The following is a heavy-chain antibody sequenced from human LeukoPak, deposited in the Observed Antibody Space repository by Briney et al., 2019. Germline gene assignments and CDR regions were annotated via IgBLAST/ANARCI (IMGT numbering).Heavy chain of an antibody. CDR3: AKDLRRGSVSYYPNWFDP. J-gene: IGHJ5*02. CDR2: ISGSGGST. V-gene: IGHV3-23*01. D-gene: IGHD3-10*01. Sequence: GGSLRLSCAASGFTFSSYAMSWVRQAPGKGLEWVSAISGSGGSTYYADSVKGRFTISRDNSKNTLYLQMNSLRAEDTAVYYCAKDLRRGSVSYYPNWFDPWGQGTLVTVSS. CDR1: GFTFSSYA.